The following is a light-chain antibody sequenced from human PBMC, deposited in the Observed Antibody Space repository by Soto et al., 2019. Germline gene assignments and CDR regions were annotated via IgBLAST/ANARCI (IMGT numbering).Light chain of an antibody. CDR3: QQHNKWPRT. J-gene: IGKJ1*01. CDR2: GAS. V-gene: IGKV3-15*01. Sequence: EIVMTQSPATLSLSPGERATLSCMASESISIDLAWYQQKPGQAPRLLFYGASTRATDIPARFRGTGSGTEFTLTISSLQSEDFAVYYCQQHNKWPRTFGQGTKVDIK. CDR1: ESISID.